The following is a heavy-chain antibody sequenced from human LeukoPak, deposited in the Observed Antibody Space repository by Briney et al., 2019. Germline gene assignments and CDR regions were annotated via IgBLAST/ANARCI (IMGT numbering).Heavy chain of an antibody. V-gene: IGHV4-59*01. D-gene: IGHD4/OR15-4a*01. Sequence: SETLSLTCTVSGGSISSYYWSWIRQPPGKGLEWIGYIYYSGSTNYNPSLKSRVTISVDTSKNQFSLKLSSVTAADTAVYYCARDTGFLTMTDPRGAWFDPWGQGTLVTVPS. CDR1: GGSISSYY. J-gene: IGHJ5*02. CDR2: IYYSGST. CDR3: ARDTGFLTMTDPRGAWFDP.